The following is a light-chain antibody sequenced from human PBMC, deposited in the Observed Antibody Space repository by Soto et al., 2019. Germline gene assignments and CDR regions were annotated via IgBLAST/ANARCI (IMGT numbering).Light chain of an antibody. V-gene: IGLV2-14*03. CDR3: SSYTSYTAV. CDR1: SSDIGSY. CDR2: DVS. Sequence: QSALTQPASVSGSPGQSITLSCTGISSDIGSYVSWYQQYPGKAPKLMIYDVSHRPSGVSNRFSGSNSGNTASLTISGLPAEDEADYYCSSYTSYTAVFGGGTKLTVL. J-gene: IGLJ2*01.